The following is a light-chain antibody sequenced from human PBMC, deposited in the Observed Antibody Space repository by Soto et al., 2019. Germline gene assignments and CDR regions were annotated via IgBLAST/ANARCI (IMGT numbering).Light chain of an antibody. CDR2: AAS. J-gene: IGKJ1*01. CDR3: QQDHTDWT. V-gene: IGKV1-5*01. Sequence: DIRRNQPLANLSASVGDTVIITIRASESIDNWLAWYQQKPGKAPKLLIFAASTLVRGVPSRFSGRGSGTEFTLTISSLQADDYATFYCQQDHTDWTFGQRTKV. CDR1: ESIDNW.